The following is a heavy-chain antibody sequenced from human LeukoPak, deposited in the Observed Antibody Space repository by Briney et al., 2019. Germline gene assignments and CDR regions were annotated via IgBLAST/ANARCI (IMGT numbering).Heavy chain of an antibody. CDR2: IIPIFGTA. D-gene: IGHD1-26*01. V-gene: IGHV1-69*13. J-gene: IGHJ6*02. Sequence: ASVKVSCKASGGTFSSYAISWGRQAPGQGLEWMGGIIPIFGTANYAQKFQGRVTITADESTSTAYMGLSSLRSEDTAVYYCAMMVGATLHYYYGMDVWGQGTTVTVSS. CDR1: GGTFSSYA. CDR3: AMMVGATLHYYYGMDV.